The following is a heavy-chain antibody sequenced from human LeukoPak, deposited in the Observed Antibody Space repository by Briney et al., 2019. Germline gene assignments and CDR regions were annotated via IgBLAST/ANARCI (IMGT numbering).Heavy chain of an antibody. CDR1: GGTFSSYA. J-gene: IGHJ4*02. V-gene: IGHV1-69*01. CDR3: ARGLDSSSWYPTFDY. Sequence: GSSVKVSCMASGGTFSSYAISWVRQAPGHGLEWMGGIIPIFGTANCAQKFQGRVTIAADESTSTAYMELSSLRSEDTAVYYCARGLDSSSWYPTFDYWGQGTLVTASS. CDR2: IIPIFGTA. D-gene: IGHD6-13*01.